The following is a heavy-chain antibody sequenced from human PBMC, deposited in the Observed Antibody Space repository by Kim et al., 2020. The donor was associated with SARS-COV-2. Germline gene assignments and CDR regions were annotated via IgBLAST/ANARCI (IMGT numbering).Heavy chain of an antibody. J-gene: IGHJ4*02. CDR1: GHFFTRDS. V-gene: IGHV1-3*01. CDR2: IDCGNGNT. Sequence: ASVKVSCKTSGHFFTRDSIHWVRQAPGQGLEWMGGIDCGNGNTIYSQKFQGRVTFTTDTSASTAYMELGFLRFEDSAVYYCLGGFYFDYWGQGTLVTVSS. CDR3: LGGFYFDY. D-gene: IGHD3-16*01.